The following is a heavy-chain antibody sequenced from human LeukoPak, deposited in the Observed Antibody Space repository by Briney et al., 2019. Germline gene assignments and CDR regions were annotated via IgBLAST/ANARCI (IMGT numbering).Heavy chain of an antibody. J-gene: IGHJ6*02. Sequence: SQTLSLTCALSGDSVSSNNGAWNWIRQSPSRGLEWLGRTYYRAKWYNDYSGPRRGRISINADTSKNQFSLHLTSVTPEDTAVYYCARDKSAPGLSDYFGMDVWGQGTTVTVSS. V-gene: IGHV6-1*01. D-gene: IGHD2-8*02. CDR3: ARDKSAPGLSDYFGMDV. CDR2: TYYRAKWYN. CDR1: GDSVSSNNGA.